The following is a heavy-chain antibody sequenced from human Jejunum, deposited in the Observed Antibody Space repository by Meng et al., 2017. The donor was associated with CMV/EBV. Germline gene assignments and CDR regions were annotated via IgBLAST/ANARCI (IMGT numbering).Heavy chain of an antibody. CDR3: ARAQGWYDSNGYYNSYYYYALDV. CDR2: INANGAGA. V-gene: IGHV3-20*03. Sequence: MHWVRRVPGKGLEWVAGINANGAGAGYADSVKGRFTISRDDAKNSLYLQMNSLRAEDTALYYCARAQGWYDSNGYYNSYYYYALDVWGQGTTVTVSS. D-gene: IGHD3-22*01. J-gene: IGHJ6*02.